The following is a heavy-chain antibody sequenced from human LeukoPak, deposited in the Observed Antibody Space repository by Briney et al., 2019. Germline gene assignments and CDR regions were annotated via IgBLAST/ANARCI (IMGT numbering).Heavy chain of an antibody. V-gene: IGHV4-59*08. CDR3: ARLQNYDFWSGYPYGMDV. CDR1: GGSISTYY. J-gene: IGHJ6*02. Sequence: SETLSLTCTVSGGSISTYYWTWIRRPPGKGLEWIAYIHYSGSTNYNPSLKSRVTISVDTSKNQFSLRLSSVTAADTAVYYCARLQNYDFWSGYPYGMDVWGQGTTVTVSS. CDR2: IHYSGST. D-gene: IGHD3-3*01.